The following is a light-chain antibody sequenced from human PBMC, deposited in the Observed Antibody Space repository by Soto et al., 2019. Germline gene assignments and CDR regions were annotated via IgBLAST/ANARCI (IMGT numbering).Light chain of an antibody. CDR2: GAS. CDR3: QYYGASPYP. V-gene: IGKV3-20*01. CDR1: QSLVATY. Sequence: EIVLTQSPGTLSLSPGGSATLSCRASQSLVATYIGWYQARRGQAPRLLIHGASTRATGIPNRFSGGGSGTDFTLTISTLEPEDFAVYYCQYYGASPYPFGPGTKLEI. J-gene: IGKJ2*01.